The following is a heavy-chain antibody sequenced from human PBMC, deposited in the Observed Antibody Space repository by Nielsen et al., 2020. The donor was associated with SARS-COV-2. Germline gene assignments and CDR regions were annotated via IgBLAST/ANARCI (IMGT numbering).Heavy chain of an antibody. J-gene: IGHJ6*02. CDR2: ISYDGSNK. CDR1: GFTFSSYA. CDR3: ARGSSTIYYGMDV. Sequence: GGSLRLSCAASGFTFSSYAMHWVRQAPGKGLEWVAVISYDGSNKYYADSVKGRFTISRDNSKNTLYLQMNSLRAEDTAVYYCARGSSTIYYGMDVWGQGTTVTVSS. V-gene: IGHV3-30-3*01. D-gene: IGHD2-2*01.